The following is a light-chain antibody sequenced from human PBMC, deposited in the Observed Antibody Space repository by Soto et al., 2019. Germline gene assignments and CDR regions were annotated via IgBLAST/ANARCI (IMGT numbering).Light chain of an antibody. V-gene: IGKV3-15*01. CDR3: QQRSNWPWA. CDR1: QSISDT. Sequence: EIVMTQSPATLSVSPGGRATLSCRASQSISDTLAWYQQKPGQAPRLLIYGASRRATGFPARFSGSGSGTDFTLTISSLQSEDFAVYYCQQRSNWPWAFGQGTKVEIK. CDR2: GAS. J-gene: IGKJ1*01.